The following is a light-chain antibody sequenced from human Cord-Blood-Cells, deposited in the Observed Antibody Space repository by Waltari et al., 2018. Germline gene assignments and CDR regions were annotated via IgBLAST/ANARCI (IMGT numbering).Light chain of an antibody. CDR1: QSISSY. Sequence: IQMTQSPSSLSASVGDRVTITCRASQSISSYLNWYQQNPGKAPKLLIYAASSLQSGVPSRFSGSGSRTDFTLTISSLQPEDFATYYCQQSYSTPRTCRQGTKLEIK. V-gene: IGKV1-39*01. J-gene: IGKJ2*01. CDR3: QQSYSTPRT. CDR2: AAS.